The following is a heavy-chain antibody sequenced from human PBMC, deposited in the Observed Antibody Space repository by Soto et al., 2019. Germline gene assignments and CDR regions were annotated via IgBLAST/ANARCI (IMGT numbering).Heavy chain of an antibody. CDR2: IYYSGST. CDR1: GGSISSYY. D-gene: IGHD3-22*01. J-gene: IGHJ6*02. Sequence: SETLSLTCTVSGGSISSYYWSWIRQPPGKGLEWIGYIYYSGSTNYNPSLKSRVTMSVDTSKNQFSLKLSSVTAADTAVYYCARDTDTYYYDSSGYSSYYGMDVWGQGTTVTVSS. CDR3: ARDTDTYYYDSSGYSSYYGMDV. V-gene: IGHV4-59*12.